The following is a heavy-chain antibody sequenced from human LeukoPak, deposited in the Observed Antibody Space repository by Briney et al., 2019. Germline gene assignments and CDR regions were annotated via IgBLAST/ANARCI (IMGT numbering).Heavy chain of an antibody. CDR2: INSDGSST. D-gene: IGHD3-3*01. Sequence: GGSLRLSCAASGFTFSSYWMHWVRQAPGKGLVWVSRINSDGSSTSYADSVKGRFTIYRDNAKNPLYLQMNSLRAEDPAVYYCARYEVDYDFWSGYYTGYHYYYMDVWGKGTTVTVSS. CDR3: ARYEVDYDFWSGYYTGYHYYYMDV. V-gene: IGHV3-74*01. J-gene: IGHJ6*03. CDR1: GFTFSSYW.